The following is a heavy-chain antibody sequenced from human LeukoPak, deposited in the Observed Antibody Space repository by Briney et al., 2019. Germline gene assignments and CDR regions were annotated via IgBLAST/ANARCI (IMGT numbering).Heavy chain of an antibody. Sequence: ASVKVSCKASGYTFTGYYMHWVRQAPGQGLEWMGIINPSGGSTSYAQKFQGRVTMTRDTSTSTVYMELSSLRSEDTAVYYCAREAIAAAGGFDPWGQGTLVTVSS. V-gene: IGHV1-46*01. J-gene: IGHJ5*02. CDR2: INPSGGST. CDR3: AREAIAAAGGFDP. CDR1: GYTFTGYY. D-gene: IGHD6-13*01.